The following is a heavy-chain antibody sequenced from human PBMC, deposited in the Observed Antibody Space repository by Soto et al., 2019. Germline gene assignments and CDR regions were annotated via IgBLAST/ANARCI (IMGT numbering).Heavy chain of an antibody. J-gene: IGHJ6*02. CDR2: ISGSGSHA. CDR3: AKIVDDYYYYGMDV. CDR1: GFTFSSYA. Sequence: EVQLLESGGGLVQPGGSLRLSCAASGFTFSSYAMSWVRQAPGKGLEWVSVISGSGSHAYYADSVKGRFTMSRDNSKNTLYLQMNSLRAEDTAVYYCAKIVDDYYYYGMDVWGQGTTVTVSS. V-gene: IGHV3-23*01. D-gene: IGHD1-26*01.